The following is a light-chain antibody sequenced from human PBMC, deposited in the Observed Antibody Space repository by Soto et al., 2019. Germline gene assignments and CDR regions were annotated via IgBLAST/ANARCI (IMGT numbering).Light chain of an antibody. CDR1: SSDVGGYTY. Sequence: QSALTQPRSVSGSPGQSVTISCTGTSSDVGGYTYVSWFQQHPDKAPKVIISEVSDRPSGVSNRFSGSKSGNTASLTISGLQAEDEAEYYCGSYTSRRTYVFGTGTKLTVL. J-gene: IGLJ1*01. CDR3: GSYTSRRTYV. CDR2: EVS. V-gene: IGLV2-14*01.